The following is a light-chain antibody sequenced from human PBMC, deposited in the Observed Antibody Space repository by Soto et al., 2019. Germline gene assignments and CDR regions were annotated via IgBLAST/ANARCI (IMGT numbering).Light chain of an antibody. J-gene: IGKJ4*01. CDR1: QSISSG. V-gene: IGKV1-5*03. Sequence: DSQMTQYPSTLSASVGDRGTITCRASQSISSGLAWYQQKPGKAPKLLISKASTLQSGVPPRFSGSGYGTEFTLTISSLQPDDFATYYCQQYERYPMTFGGGTKVEIK. CDR3: QQYERYPMT. CDR2: KAS.